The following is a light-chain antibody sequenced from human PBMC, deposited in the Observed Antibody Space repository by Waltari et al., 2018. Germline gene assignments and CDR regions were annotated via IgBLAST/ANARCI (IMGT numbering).Light chain of an antibody. CDR3: QQSYNIPFT. CDR1: QSISGY. CDR2: AAS. V-gene: IGKV1-39*01. Sequence: DIQMTQSPSSLSASVGDRVTITYRASQSISGYLNWYQQKPGTAPKLLVYAASSLQSGVRSRFSGSGPGTAFTLTISSMQPEDFAAYYCQQSYNIPFTFSQGTKLEIK. J-gene: IGKJ2*01.